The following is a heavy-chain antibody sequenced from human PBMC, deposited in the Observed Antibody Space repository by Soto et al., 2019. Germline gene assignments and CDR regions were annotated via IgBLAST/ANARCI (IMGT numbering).Heavy chain of an antibody. J-gene: IGHJ6*02. D-gene: IGHD2-2*01. CDR3: ARDYDIVVVPAARTGGYYYYGMDV. V-gene: IGHV3-21*01. Sequence: KAVGSLRLSCAASGFTFSRYNMNWVRQAPGKGLEWVSSISSSSNYIYYPDSVKGRFTISRDNAKNSLYLQMNSLRDEDTAVYYCARDYDIVVVPAARTGGYYYYGMDVWGQGTTVTVSS. CDR2: ISSSSNYI. CDR1: GFTFSRYN.